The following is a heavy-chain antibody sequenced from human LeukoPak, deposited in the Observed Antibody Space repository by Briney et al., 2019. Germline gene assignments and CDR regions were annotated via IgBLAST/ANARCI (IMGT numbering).Heavy chain of an antibody. Sequence: ASVKVSCKASGYTFTSYYIHWVRQAPGLGLEWMGIINPSGGSTSYAQKFQGEVTMTRDTSTSTVYMELSSLRSEDTAVYYCASDSSGYYYYFDYWGQGTLVTVSS. D-gene: IGHD3-22*01. CDR2: INPSGGST. J-gene: IGHJ4*02. V-gene: IGHV1-46*01. CDR3: ASDSSGYYYYFDY. CDR1: GYTFTSYY.